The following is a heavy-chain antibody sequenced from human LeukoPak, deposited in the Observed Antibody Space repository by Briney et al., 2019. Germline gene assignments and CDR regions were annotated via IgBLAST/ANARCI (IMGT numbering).Heavy chain of an antibody. D-gene: IGHD3-10*01. Sequence: GGALRLSCAASGFTFSGDNMNWVRQAPGKGREGGSFISKSGNFIKYADSVKGRFTISRDNAKNSLYLQMNSLRAEDTAMYYCTRDRALNIRAYDIWGQGTLVTVSS. CDR1: GFTFSGDN. CDR3: TRDRALNIRAYDI. V-gene: IGHV3-21*01. J-gene: IGHJ3*02. CDR2: ISKSGNFI.